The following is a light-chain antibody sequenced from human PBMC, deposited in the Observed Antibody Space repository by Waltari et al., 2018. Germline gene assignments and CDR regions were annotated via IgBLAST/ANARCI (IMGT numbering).Light chain of an antibody. CDR1: QYITKRY. J-gene: IGKJ2*01. V-gene: IGKV3-20*01. Sequence: VLTHSPGTLSLSPGETATLSCRASQYITKRYFAWYQQKPGQASRILIYGASSRAAGIPDRFSGSASGKDFTLTIIRLEDEDFALYYCQQYGSSVMYTFGKGTKLEIK. CDR2: GAS. CDR3: QQYGSSVMYT.